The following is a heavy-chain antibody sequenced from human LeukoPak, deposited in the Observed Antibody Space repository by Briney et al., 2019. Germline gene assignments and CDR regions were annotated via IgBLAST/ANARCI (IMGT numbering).Heavy chain of an antibody. CDR3: TNQYGD. CDR1: GFTLSGSA. V-gene: IGHV3-73*01. Sequence: PGGSLRLSCAASGFTLSGSAMHWVRQASGKGLEWVGRIRSKVNNYATAYAASVNGRFTISRDDSKNTAYLQMNRLKIEDTAMYYCTNQYGDWGQGTLVTVSS. D-gene: IGHD1-14*01. J-gene: IGHJ4*02. CDR2: IRSKVNNYAT.